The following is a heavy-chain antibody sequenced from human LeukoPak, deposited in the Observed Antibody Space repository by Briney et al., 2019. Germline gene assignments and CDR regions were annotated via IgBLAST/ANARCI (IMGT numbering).Heavy chain of an antibody. D-gene: IGHD6-19*01. CDR3: AKRGSHYYFDY. CDR1: GFTFSSSG. J-gene: IGHJ4*02. Sequence: PGGSLRLSCAASGFTFSSSGMSWVRQAPGKGLEWVSTFGSSGATYYADYVRGRFTISRDNSRNTLYLQMSSLRAEDTAIYYCAKRGSHYYFDYWGQGALVTVSS. V-gene: IGHV3-23*01. CDR2: FGSSGAT.